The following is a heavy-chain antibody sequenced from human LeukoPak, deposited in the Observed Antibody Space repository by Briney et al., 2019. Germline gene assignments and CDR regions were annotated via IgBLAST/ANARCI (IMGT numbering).Heavy chain of an antibody. D-gene: IGHD5-18*01. Sequence: PSETLSLTCTVSGGSISSSHYGGWIRQPPGKGLEWIGSVNYSGTTYYNPSLKSRVAISVDTSKNQFSLKLSSVTAADTAVYFCARHAVDTAMVIYFDYWGQGTLVTVSS. CDR2: VNYSGTT. J-gene: IGHJ4*02. CDR3: ARHAVDTAMVIYFDY. CDR1: GGSISSSHY. V-gene: IGHV4-39*01.